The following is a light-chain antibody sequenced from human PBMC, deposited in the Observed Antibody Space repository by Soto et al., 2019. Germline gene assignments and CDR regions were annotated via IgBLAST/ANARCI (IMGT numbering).Light chain of an antibody. CDR3: CSFAGSYTWV. CDR2: DVS. J-gene: IGLJ3*02. CDR1: SSDVGGYNY. V-gene: IGLV2-11*01. Sequence: QSALTQPRSVSGSPGQSVTISCTGTSSDVGGYNYVSWYQVHPGKAPKLMIYDVSQRPSGVPERFSGSKSGNTASLTISGLQPEDEADYYCCSFAGSYTWVFGGGTKLTVL.